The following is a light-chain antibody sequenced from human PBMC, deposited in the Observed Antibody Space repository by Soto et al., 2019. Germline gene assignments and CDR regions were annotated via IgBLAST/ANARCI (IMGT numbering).Light chain of an antibody. V-gene: IGLV2-14*01. Sequence: QSALTQPASVSGSPGQSITVSCTGSSSDFGDDKYVSWYQQQPGKGPNLLIYGVNSRPSGISNRFSGSKSGNTASLTISGTQAMDEADYYCQAWDSSTAVFGGGTKLTVL. CDR3: QAWDSSTAV. J-gene: IGLJ2*01. CDR1: SSDFGDDKY. CDR2: GVN.